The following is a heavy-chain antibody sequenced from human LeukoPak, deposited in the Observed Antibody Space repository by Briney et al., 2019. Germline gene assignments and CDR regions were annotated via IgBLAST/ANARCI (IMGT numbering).Heavy chain of an antibody. D-gene: IGHD1-26*01. J-gene: IGHJ4*02. CDR2: IWYDGSNK. CDR1: GFTFSSYG. CDR3: AKDLYSGSYYSCFDY. V-gene: IGHV3-33*06. Sequence: GRSLRLSCAASGFTFSSYGMHWVRQAPGKGLEWVAVIWYDGSNKYYADSVKGRFTISRDNSKNTLYLQMNSLRAEDTAVYYCAKDLYSGSYYSCFDYWGQGTLVTVSS.